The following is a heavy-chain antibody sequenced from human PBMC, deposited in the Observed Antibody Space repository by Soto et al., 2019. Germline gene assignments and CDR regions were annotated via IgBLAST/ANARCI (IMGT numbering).Heavy chain of an antibody. CDR3: PRESEDLTSNFDY. CDR1: GFTFTRYS. V-gene: IGHV3-21*06. J-gene: IGHJ4*02. CDR2: ISSTTNYI. Sequence: GGSLRLSCAASGFTFTRYSMNWVRQAPGKGLEWVSSISSTTNYIYYGDSMKGRFTISRDNAKNSLYLEMNSLRAEDTAVYYCPRESEDLTSNFDYWGQGTLVTVSS.